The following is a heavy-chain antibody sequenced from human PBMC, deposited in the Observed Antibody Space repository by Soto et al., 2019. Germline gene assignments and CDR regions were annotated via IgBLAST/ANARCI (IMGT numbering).Heavy chain of an antibody. J-gene: IGHJ3*02. V-gene: IGHV3-48*01. CDR3: ARGLGYCSSTSCRGYSFDI. D-gene: IGHD2-2*01. CDR2: ISSSSGTI. Sequence: WGSLRLSCAASEFIFSTYIMNWVRQAPGKGLVWVSYISSSSGTIYYADSVKGRFTISRDNAKKSLYLQMNSLRAEDTAVYYSARGLGYCSSTSCRGYSFDIWGQGTMVTVS. CDR1: EFIFSTYI.